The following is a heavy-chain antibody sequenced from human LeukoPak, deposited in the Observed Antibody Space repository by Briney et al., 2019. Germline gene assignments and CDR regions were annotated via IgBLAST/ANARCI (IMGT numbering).Heavy chain of an antibody. V-gene: IGHV3-48*04. Sequence: PGGSLRLSCVASGFTYSHNGMHWVRQAPGKGLEWVSYISSSGSTIYYADSVKGRFTISRDNAKNSLYLQMNSLRAEDTAVYYCAELGITMIGGVWGKGTTVTISS. CDR3: AELGITMIGGV. D-gene: IGHD3-10*02. CDR2: ISSSGSTI. CDR1: GFTYSHNG. J-gene: IGHJ6*04.